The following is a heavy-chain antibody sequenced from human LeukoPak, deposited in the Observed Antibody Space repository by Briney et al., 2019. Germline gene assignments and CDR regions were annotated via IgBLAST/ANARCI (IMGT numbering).Heavy chain of an antibody. D-gene: IGHD6-19*01. J-gene: IGHJ4*02. Sequence: GGSLRLSCAASGFPFSSYEMNWVRQAPGKGLVGVSYISSSGSTIYYADSVKGRFTISRDNAKNSLYLQMNSLRAEDTAVYYCAREWYSSGWYYWGQGTLVTVSS. CDR2: ISSSGSTI. CDR3: AREWYSSGWYY. CDR1: GFPFSSYE. V-gene: IGHV3-48*03.